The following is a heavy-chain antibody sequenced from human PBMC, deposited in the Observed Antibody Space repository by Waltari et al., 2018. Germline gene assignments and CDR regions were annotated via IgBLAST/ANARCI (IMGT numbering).Heavy chain of an antibody. D-gene: IGHD6-19*01. CDR3: TKDDPYTGGGAVRY. Sequence: EVQLAESGGGLVKPGGSLRLSCAASGLTFIDAWMTWVRQAPGKGLEWVGHSKSKPSSGTPDYAAPVKGRFSISRDDSKNTIYLQMNSLKTEDTAIYYCTKDDPYTGGGAVRYWGQGTLVTVSS. CDR2: SKSKPSSGTP. CDR1: GLTFIDAW. V-gene: IGHV3-15*01. J-gene: IGHJ4*02.